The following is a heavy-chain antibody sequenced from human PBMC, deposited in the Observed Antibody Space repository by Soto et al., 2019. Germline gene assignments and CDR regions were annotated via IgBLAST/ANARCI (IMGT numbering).Heavy chain of an antibody. V-gene: IGHV1-69*01. D-gene: IGHD2-2*01. CDR2: IIPISGTA. CDR1: GGTFSSYA. Sequence: QVQLVQSGAEVQKPGSSVKVSCKASGGTFSSYAISWVRQAPGQGLEWMGGIIPISGTANYAQKFQGRVTITADESTSTVYMELSSLRSEDTAVYFCARSQGSSTSLEIYYYYYYSMDVWGQGTTVTVSS. J-gene: IGHJ6*02. CDR3: ARSQGSSTSLEIYYYYYYSMDV.